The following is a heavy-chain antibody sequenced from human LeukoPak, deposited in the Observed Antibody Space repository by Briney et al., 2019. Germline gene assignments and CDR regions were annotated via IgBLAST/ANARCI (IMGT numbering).Heavy chain of an antibody. J-gene: IGHJ6*02. CDR1: GGTFSSYA. V-gene: IGHV1-69*06. CDR3: ATARYCSSTSCYYYYYGMDV. CDR2: IIPIFGTA. Sequence: SVKVSCKASGGTFSSYAISWVRQAPGQGLEWMGGIIPIFGTANYAQKFQGRVTMTEDTSTDTAYMELSSLRSEDTAVYYCATARYCSSTSCYYYYYGMDVWGQGTTVTVSS. D-gene: IGHD2-2*01.